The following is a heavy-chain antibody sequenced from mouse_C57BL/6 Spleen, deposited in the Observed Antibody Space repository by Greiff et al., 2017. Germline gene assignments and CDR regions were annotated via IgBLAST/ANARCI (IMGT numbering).Heavy chain of an antibody. CDR3: TTGYYGSSGYFDV. CDR2: IDPEDGDT. V-gene: IGHV14-1*01. J-gene: IGHJ1*03. D-gene: IGHD1-1*01. CDR1: GFNIKDYY. Sequence: VQLQQSGAELVRPGASVKLSCTASGFNIKDYYMHWVKQRPEQGLEWIGRIDPEDGDTEYAPQFQGKATMTADTSSNTAYLQLSSLTSEDTAVYYGTTGYYGSSGYFDVWGTGTTGTVSS.